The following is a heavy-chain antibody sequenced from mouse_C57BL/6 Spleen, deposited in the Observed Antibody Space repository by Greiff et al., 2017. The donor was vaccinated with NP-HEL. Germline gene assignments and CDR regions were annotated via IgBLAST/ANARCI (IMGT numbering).Heavy chain of an antibody. Sequence: VQLKQSGPELVKPGASVKISCKASGYAFSSSWMNWVKQRPGKGLEWIGRIYPGDGDTNYNGKFKGKATLTADKSSSTAYMQLSSLTSEDSAVYFCARSGYDWFAYWGQGTLVTVSA. CDR3: ARSGYDWFAY. D-gene: IGHD2-2*01. V-gene: IGHV1-82*01. CDR2: IYPGDGDT. CDR1: GYAFSSSW. J-gene: IGHJ3*01.